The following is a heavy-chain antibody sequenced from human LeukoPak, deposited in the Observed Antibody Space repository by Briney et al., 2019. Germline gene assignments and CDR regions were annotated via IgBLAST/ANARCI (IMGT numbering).Heavy chain of an antibody. V-gene: IGHV1-8*01. Sequence: ASVKVSCKASGYTFTSYDINWVRQATGQGLEWMGWMNPNSGYTDYAQKFQGRVTMTRNTSISTAYMELSSLRSEDTAVYYCARGCGGDCYSHDAFDIWGQGTMVTVSS. CDR3: ARGCGGDCYSHDAFDI. CDR2: MNPNSGYT. D-gene: IGHD2-21*01. J-gene: IGHJ3*02. CDR1: GYTFTSYD.